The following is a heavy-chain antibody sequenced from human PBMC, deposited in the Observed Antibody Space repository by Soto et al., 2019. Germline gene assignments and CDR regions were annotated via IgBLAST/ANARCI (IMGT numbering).Heavy chain of an antibody. CDR2: ISSSSSYI. Sequence: EVQLVESGGGLVKPGGSLRLSCAASGFTFSSYSMNWVRQAPGKGLEWVSSISSSSSYIYYADSVKGRFTISRDHAKNSLYLQVNSLRAEDTAVYYCAREGIAAALDYWGQGTLVTVSS. CDR3: AREGIAAALDY. J-gene: IGHJ4*02. CDR1: GFTFSSYS. D-gene: IGHD6-13*01. V-gene: IGHV3-21*01.